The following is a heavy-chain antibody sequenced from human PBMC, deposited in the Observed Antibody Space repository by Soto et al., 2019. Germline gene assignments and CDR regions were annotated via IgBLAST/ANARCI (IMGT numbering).Heavy chain of an antibody. CDR1: GDSVSSNSSA. CDR3: ARERGVLSEAFDI. V-gene: IGHV6-1*01. D-gene: IGHD3-16*02. J-gene: IGHJ3*02. Sequence: QTLSLPCAISGDSVSSNSSACNFIRQSPSRGLEWLGRTYYRSKWYHDYAPSVKSRITINPDTSKNHFSLQLNSMTPEDTAVYYCARERGVLSEAFDIWGRGTMVTVSS. CDR2: TYYRSKWYH.